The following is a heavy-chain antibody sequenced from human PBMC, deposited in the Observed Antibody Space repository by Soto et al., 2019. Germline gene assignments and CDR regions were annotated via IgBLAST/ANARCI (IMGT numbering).Heavy chain of an antibody. V-gene: IGHV1-69*01. J-gene: IGHJ5*02. D-gene: IGHD2-15*01. CDR3: ARSVPGYCSGGSCYWFDP. CDR2: IIPIFGTA. Sequence: QVQLVQSGAEVKKPGSSVKVSCKASGGTFSSYAISWVRQAPGQGLEWMGGIIPIFGTANYAQKFQGRVTITADVSTSTAYMELSSLGSEATAVYYCARSVPGYCSGGSCYWFDPWGQGTLVTVSS. CDR1: GGTFSSYA.